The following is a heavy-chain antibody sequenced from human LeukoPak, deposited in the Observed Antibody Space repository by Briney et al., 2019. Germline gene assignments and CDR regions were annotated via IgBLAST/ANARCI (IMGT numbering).Heavy chain of an antibody. Sequence: NPSETLSLTCAVYGGSFSGYYWSWIRQPPGKGLEWIGEINHNGSTNYNPSLKSRVTISVDTSKNLFSLKLSSVTAADTAVYYCARRRFYGTPQYWYFDLWGRGTLVTVSS. D-gene: IGHD2/OR15-2a*01. CDR3: ARRRFYGTPQYWYFDL. CDR1: GGSFSGYY. V-gene: IGHV4-34*01. J-gene: IGHJ2*01. CDR2: INHNGST.